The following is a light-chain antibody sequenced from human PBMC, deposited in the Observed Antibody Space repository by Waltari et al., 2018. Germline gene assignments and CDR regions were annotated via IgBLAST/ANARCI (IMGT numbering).Light chain of an antibody. V-gene: IGKV3-20*01. CDR1: QSVSRT. CDR2: DSS. J-gene: IGKJ1*01. Sequence: EIVLTQSPGTLSLSPGERATLSCRASQSVSRTLAWYQQKAGQAPRLLIYDSSSRATDIPDRFSGSGSGTDFSLTTSRLEPEDFAVYYCQKYGTHPATFGQGTRVEIK. CDR3: QKYGTHPAT.